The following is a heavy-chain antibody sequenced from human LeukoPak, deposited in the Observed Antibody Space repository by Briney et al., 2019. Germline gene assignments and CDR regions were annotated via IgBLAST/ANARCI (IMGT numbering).Heavy chain of an antibody. V-gene: IGHV4-59*01. CDR2: IYYSGST. J-gene: IGHJ4*02. CDR3: ARGVVATILYDY. D-gene: IGHD5-12*01. CDR1: GGSISSYY. Sequence: SETLSLTCTVSGGSISSYYWSWIRQPPGKGLEWIGYIYYSGSTNYNPSLKSRVTISVDTSKNQFSLKLSSVTAADTAVYYCARGVVATILYDYWGQGTPVTVSS.